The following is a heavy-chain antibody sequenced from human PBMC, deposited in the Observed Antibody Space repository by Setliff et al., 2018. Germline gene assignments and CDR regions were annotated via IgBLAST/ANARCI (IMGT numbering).Heavy chain of an antibody. D-gene: IGHD2-21*01. J-gene: IGHJ4*02. CDR2: ISYDGINK. Sequence: PGGSLRLSCAASGFTFNSYVMHWVRQAPGKGLEWLAVISYDGINKYYADSVKGRFTISRDNSKNTLFLQMNSLRAEDTAFYYCAKDLTQHNYWGQGTLVTVSS. CDR1: GFTFNSYV. V-gene: IGHV3-30*07. CDR3: AKDLTQHNY.